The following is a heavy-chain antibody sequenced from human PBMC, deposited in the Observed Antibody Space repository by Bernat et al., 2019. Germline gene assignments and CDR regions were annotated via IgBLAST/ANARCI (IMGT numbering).Heavy chain of an antibody. CDR2: IKQDGSEK. Sequence: EVQLVESGGGLVQPGGSLRLSCAASGFTFSSYWMSWVRQAPGKGLEWVANIKQDGSEKYYVDSVKGRFTISRDNAKNSLYLQMNSLRAEDTAVYYCARYDIAAAGYYYYGMDVWGQGTTVTVSS. J-gene: IGHJ6*02. CDR3: ARYDIAAAGYYYYGMDV. V-gene: IGHV3-7*04. D-gene: IGHD6-13*01. CDR1: GFTFSSYW.